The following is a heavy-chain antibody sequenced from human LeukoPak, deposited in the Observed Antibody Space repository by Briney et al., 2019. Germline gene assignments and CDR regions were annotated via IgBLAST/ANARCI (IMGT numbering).Heavy chain of an antibody. D-gene: IGHD6-19*01. J-gene: IGHJ4*02. CDR1: GFSFSNYG. CDR2: MQYDGSVE. V-gene: IGHV3-30*02. Sequence: PGGSLRLSCAASGFSFSNYGIHWVRQAPGKGLEWVTFMQYDGSVEFYADSVMGRFTISKDNSKNTVYLQMNRLRTEDTAVYFCARAYSSGYRLIDYWGQGTLVTVSS. CDR3: ARAYSSGYRLIDY.